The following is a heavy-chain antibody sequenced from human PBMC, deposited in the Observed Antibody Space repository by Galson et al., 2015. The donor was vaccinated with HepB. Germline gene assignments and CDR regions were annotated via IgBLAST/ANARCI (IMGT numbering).Heavy chain of an antibody. CDR1: GYTFSSYG. J-gene: IGHJ4*02. CDR2: ISGYNGYA. D-gene: IGHD1-7*01. V-gene: IGHV1-18*04. Sequence: SVKVSCKASGYTFSSYGITWVRQAPGQGLEWMGWISGYNGYANYAQKLHGRVTMTTDTSTSTAYMELRSLRSDDTAVYYCARWGLDLHLGLRYWGQGTQVTVSS. CDR3: ARWGLDLHLGLRY.